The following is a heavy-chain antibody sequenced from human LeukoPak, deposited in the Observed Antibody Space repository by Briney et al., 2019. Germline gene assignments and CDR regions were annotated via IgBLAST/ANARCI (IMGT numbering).Heavy chain of an antibody. CDR2: ISSSSSYI. V-gene: IGHV3-21*01. CDR1: GFTFSSYS. Sequence: PGGSLRLSCAASGFTFSSYSMNWVRQAPGKGLEWVSSISSSSSYIYHADSVKGRFTISRDNAKNSLYLQMNSLRAEDTAVYYCATFTIFGVDKDFDYWGQGTLVTVSS. CDR3: ATFTIFGVDKDFDY. D-gene: IGHD3-3*01. J-gene: IGHJ4*02.